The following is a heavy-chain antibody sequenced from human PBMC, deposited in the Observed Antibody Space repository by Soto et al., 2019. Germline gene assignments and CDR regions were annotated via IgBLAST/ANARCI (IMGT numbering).Heavy chain of an antibody. CDR3: AREGIVVVINNGMDV. CDR1: GYTFTSYY. Sequence: ASVKVSCKASGYTFTSYYMHWVRQAPGQGLEWMGIINPSGGSTSYAQKFQGRVTMTRDTSTSTVYMELSSLRSGDTAVYYCAREGIVVVINNGMDVWGQGTTVTVSS. J-gene: IGHJ6*02. CDR2: INPSGGST. V-gene: IGHV1-46*01. D-gene: IGHD3-22*01.